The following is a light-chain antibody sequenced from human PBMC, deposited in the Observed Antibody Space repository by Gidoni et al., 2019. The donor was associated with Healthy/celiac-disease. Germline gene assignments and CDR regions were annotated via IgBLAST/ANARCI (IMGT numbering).Light chain of an antibody. CDR2: AAS. CDR1: QSISSY. CDR3: QQSYSTPLT. Sequence: DIQMTQSPSSLSASVGDRVTITCRASQSISSYLNWYQQKPGKAPKLLIYAASSLQSGVPSRFSGSRSGTDFTLTISSLQPEDFATYYCQQSYSTPLTFXPXTKVDIK. J-gene: IGKJ3*01. V-gene: IGKV1-39*01.